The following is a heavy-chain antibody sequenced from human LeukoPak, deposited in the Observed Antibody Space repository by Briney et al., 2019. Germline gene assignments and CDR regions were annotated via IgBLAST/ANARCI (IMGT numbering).Heavy chain of an antibody. Sequence: SVKVSCKASGGTFSSYAISWVRQAPGQGLEWMGGIITIFGTANYAQKFQGRVTITADESTSTAYMELSSLRSEDTAVYYCARSPAAAGTGPFDYWGQGTLVTVSS. CDR3: ARSPAAAGTGPFDY. CDR2: IITIFGTA. D-gene: IGHD6-13*01. J-gene: IGHJ4*02. CDR1: GGTFSSYA. V-gene: IGHV1-69*13.